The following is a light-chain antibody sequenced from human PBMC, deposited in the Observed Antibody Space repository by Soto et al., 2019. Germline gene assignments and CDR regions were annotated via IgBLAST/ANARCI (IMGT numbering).Light chain of an antibody. V-gene: IGKV3-15*01. CDR2: GAS. Sequence: EILMTQSPATLSVSPGEGATLSCRASQSVSSNLAWFQQKPGQAPRLIIYGASTRATGVPARFSGSGSGTEFTLTISSLQSEDFAIYYCQQYYDWLTWTFGQGTKVEIK. CDR3: QQYYDWLTWT. J-gene: IGKJ1*01. CDR1: QSVSSN.